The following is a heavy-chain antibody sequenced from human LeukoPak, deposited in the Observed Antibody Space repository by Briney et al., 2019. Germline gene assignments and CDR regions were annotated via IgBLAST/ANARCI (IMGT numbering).Heavy chain of an antibody. CDR3: ARGPSGYHNT. CDR1: GFSLSSYA. Sequence: GGSLRLSCAASGFSLSSYAMSWVRQAPGKGLEWVSAISSSDDGTYHADSVKGRFTISRDNSKNTLYLQMNSLRAEDTAVYYCARGPSGYHNTGGQGTLVTVSS. J-gene: IGHJ4*02. D-gene: IGHD5-12*01. V-gene: IGHV3-23*01. CDR2: ISSSDDGT.